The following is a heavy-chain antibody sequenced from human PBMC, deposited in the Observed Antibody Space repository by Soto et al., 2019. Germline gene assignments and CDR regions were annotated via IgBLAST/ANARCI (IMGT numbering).Heavy chain of an antibody. Sequence: QVQLVESGGGVVQPGRSLRLSCAASGFAFSSHGMHWVRQAPGKGLEWVAVIVREGSEKHYAESVKGRFTISRDNSKNTLYLEMNSLRAEDTAVYYCARDDDYDDNGLDSWGQGTLVTVSS. J-gene: IGHJ5*01. V-gene: IGHV3-33*01. D-gene: IGHD4-17*01. CDR1: GFAFSSHG. CDR2: IVREGSEK. CDR3: ARDDDYDDNGLDS.